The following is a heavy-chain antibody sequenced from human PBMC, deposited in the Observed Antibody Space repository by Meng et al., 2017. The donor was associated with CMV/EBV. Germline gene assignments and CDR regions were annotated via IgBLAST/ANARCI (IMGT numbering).Heavy chain of an antibody. V-gene: IGHV4-39*07. CDR2: IYYSGST. D-gene: IGHD3-9*01. CDR1: GGSISSYY. Sequence: SETLSLTCTVSGGSISSYYWSWIRQPPGKGLEWIGSIYYSGSTYYNPSLKSRVTISVDTSKNQFSLKLSSVTAADTAVYYCARATPYYDILTGYYTYFDYWGQGTLVTVSS. J-gene: IGHJ4*02. CDR3: ARATPYYDILTGYYTYFDY.